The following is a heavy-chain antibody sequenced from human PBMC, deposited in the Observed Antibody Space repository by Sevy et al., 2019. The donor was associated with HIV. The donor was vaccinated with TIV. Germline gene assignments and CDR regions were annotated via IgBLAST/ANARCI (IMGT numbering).Heavy chain of an antibody. J-gene: IGHJ4*02. D-gene: IGHD3-22*01. CDR2: IRGSGGST. CDR1: GFTFSSYT. V-gene: IGHV3-23*01. CDR3: AKDRYYDSSGFYVWDY. Sequence: GGSLRLSCAASGFTFSSYTMSWVRQAPGKGLEWFSAIRGSGGSTYYAGSAQGRFTISRDNSKNTLYLQMDSLRAEDTAVYYCAKDRYYDSSGFYVWDYWGQGTLVTVSS.